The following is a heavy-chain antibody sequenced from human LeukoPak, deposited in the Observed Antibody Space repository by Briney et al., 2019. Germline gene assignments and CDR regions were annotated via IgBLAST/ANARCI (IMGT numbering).Heavy chain of an antibody. CDR1: GVTFNSYA. CDR2: ISDSGSKT. J-gene: IGHJ6*04. CDR3: AKRILTGYPNYGMDV. D-gene: IGHD3-9*01. Sequence: PGGSLRLSCAASGVTFNSYAKNWVRQPPGQGLDCVSAISDSGSKTYYEDSVKGRFTISRDNSKNTLYLQMNSLRAEDTAVYYCAKRILTGYPNYGMDVWGKGTTVTVSS. V-gene: IGHV3-23*01.